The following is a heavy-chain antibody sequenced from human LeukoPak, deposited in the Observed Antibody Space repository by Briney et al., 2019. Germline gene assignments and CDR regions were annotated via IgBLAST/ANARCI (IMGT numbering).Heavy chain of an antibody. CDR3: ARRVGDSSSTHNFDY. J-gene: IGHJ4*02. CDR2: INHSGST. V-gene: IGHV4-34*01. Sequence: SETLSLTCAIYGGSFSGYYWSWIRQPPGKGLEWMGEINHSGSTNYNPSLKSRVTISVDTSKNQFSLKLSSVTAADTAVYYCARRVGDSSSTHNFDYWGQGTLVTVSS. D-gene: IGHD6-6*01. CDR1: GGSFSGYY.